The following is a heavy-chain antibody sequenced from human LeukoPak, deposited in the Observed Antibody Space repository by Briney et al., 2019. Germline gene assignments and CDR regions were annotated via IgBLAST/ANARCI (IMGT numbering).Heavy chain of an antibody. CDR2: ISGSGGST. V-gene: IGHV3-23*01. CDR1: GFTFDDYA. D-gene: IGHD3-3*01. CDR3: AKDLTGFGVVIYYYYYMDV. J-gene: IGHJ6*03. Sequence: GGSLRLSCAASGFTFDDYAMHWVRQAPGKGLEWVSAISGSGGSTYYADSVKGRFTISRDNSKNTLYLQMNSLRAEDTAVYYCAKDLTGFGVVIYYYYYMDVWGKGTTVTVSS.